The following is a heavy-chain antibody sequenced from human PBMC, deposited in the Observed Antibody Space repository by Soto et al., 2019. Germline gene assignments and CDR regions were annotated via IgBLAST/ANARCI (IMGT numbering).Heavy chain of an antibody. Sequence: EVQLVESGGGLVQPGRSLRLSCAASGFTFDDYAMHWVRQAPGKGLEWVSGISCNSGSIGYADSVKGRFTISRDNAKNSLYLQMNSLIAEDTAWYYCAKDKGAYTGYNGNYDYWGQGTLVTVSS. V-gene: IGHV3-9*01. D-gene: IGHD1-7*01. CDR3: AKDKGAYTGYNGNYDY. CDR1: GFTFDDYA. J-gene: IGHJ4*02. CDR2: ISCNSGSI.